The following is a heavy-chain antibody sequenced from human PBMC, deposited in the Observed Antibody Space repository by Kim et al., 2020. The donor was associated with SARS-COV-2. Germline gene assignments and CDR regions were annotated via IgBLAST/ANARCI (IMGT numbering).Heavy chain of an antibody. CDR2: MNPNSGNT. J-gene: IGHJ5*02. V-gene: IGHV1-8*01. Sequence: ASVKVSCKASGYTFTSYDINWVRQATGQGLEWMGWMNPNSGNTGYAQKFQGRVTMTRNTSISTAYMELSSLRSEDTAVYYCAREVEQWLYWFDPWGQGTLVTVSS. CDR1: GYTFTSYD. D-gene: IGHD6-19*01. CDR3: AREVEQWLYWFDP.